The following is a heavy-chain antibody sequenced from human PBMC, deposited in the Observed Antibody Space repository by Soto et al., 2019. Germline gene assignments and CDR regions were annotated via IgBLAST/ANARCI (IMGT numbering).Heavy chain of an antibody. Sequence: QVQLQESGPGLVKPSETLSLTCTVSGVSISSYYWSWIRQPPGKGLEWIGYIYYSGSTNYNPSLKSPVTISVDTSKTQFSLKLSSVTAADTAVYYCARFNWYFDLWGRGTLVTVSS. CDR2: IYYSGST. CDR3: ARFNWYFDL. CDR1: GVSISSYY. V-gene: IGHV4-59*08. J-gene: IGHJ2*01.